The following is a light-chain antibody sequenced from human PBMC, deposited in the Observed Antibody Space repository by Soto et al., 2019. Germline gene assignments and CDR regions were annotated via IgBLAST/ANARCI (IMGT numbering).Light chain of an antibody. J-gene: IGKJ1*01. CDR1: QGIGSY. CDR3: QQYYSFPRT. CDR2: AAS. Sequence: AIRMTQSPSSLSASTGDRVTITCRASQGIGSYLAWFQQKPGKAPKLLMYAASTLQSGVPSRFSGSGSGTDFTLTISCLQSEDFATYYCQQYYSFPRTFGQGTRWIS. V-gene: IGKV1-8*01.